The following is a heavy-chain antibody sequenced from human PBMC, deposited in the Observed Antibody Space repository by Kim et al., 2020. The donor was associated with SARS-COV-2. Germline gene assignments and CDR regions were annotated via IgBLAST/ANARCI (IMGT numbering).Heavy chain of an antibody. CDR1: GGSISSSSYY. CDR2: IYYSGST. D-gene: IGHD3-22*01. CDR3: ATHYDSSALDAFDI. J-gene: IGHJ3*02. Sequence: SETLSLTCTVSGGSISSSSYYWGWIRQPPGKGLEWIGSIYYSGSTYYNPSLKSRVTISVDTSKNQFSLKLSSVTAADTAVYYCATHYDSSALDAFDICGQGTMVTVSS. V-gene: IGHV4-39*07.